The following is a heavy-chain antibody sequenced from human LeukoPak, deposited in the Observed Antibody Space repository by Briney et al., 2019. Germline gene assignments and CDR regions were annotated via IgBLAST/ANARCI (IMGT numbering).Heavy chain of an antibody. D-gene: IGHD2-15*01. Sequence: SETLSLTCTVSGGSISSYYWSWIRQPPGKGLEWIGYIYTSGSTNYNPSLKSRVTISVDTSKNQFSLKLSSVTAADTAVHYCARGLYCSGGSCYPGYFDYWGQGTLVTVSS. V-gene: IGHV4-4*09. J-gene: IGHJ4*02. CDR3: ARGLYCSGGSCYPGYFDY. CDR1: GGSISSYY. CDR2: IYTSGST.